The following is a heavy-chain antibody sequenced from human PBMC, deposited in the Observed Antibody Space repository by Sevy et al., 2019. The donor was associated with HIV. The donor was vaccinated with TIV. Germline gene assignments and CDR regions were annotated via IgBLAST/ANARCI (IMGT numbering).Heavy chain of an antibody. CDR1: GFTFSDYY. CDR2: ISSSGSTI. V-gene: IGHV3-11*01. J-gene: IGHJ4*02. CDR3: ARDRESYYDSSGILDY. Sequence: GGSLRLSCAASGFTFSDYYMSWIRQAPGKGLEWVSYISSSGSTIYYADSVKGRFTISRDNAKNSRFLQMNSLRAEDTAVYYCARDRESYYDSSGILDYWGQGTLVTVSS. D-gene: IGHD3-22*01.